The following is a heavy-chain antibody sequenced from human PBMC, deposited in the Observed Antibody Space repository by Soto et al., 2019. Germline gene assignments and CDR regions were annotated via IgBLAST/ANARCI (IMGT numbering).Heavy chain of an antibody. Sequence: PGGSLRLSCSASGFTFNSYSMNWVRQAPGKGLEWVSYISNGGSTIYYADSVKGRFTISRDTAEYSLYLQMIRLRAEDTAVYYCARDYDFWSGYYSGFADVWGKGTTVTVSS. CDR3: ARDYDFWSGYYSGFADV. CDR2: ISNGGSTI. D-gene: IGHD3-3*01. J-gene: IGHJ6*04. CDR1: GFTFNSYS. V-gene: IGHV3-48*01.